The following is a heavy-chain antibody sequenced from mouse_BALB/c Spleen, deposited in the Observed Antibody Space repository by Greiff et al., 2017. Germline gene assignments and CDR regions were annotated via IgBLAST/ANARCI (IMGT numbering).Heavy chain of an antibody. J-gene: IGHJ2*01. Sequence: EVQLQQSGPELVKPGASVKISCKASGYSFTGYFMNWVMQSHGKSLEWIGRINPYNGDTFYNQKFKGKATLTVDKSSSTAHMELRSLASEDSAVYYCAREGYYGSRLYYFDDWGQGTTLTVSS. CDR3: AREGYYGSRLYYFDD. CDR2: INPYNGDT. V-gene: IGHV1-20*02. CDR1: GYSFTGYF. D-gene: IGHD1-1*01.